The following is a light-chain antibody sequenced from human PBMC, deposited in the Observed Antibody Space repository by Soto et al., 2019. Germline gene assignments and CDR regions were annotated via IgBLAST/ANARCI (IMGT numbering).Light chain of an antibody. Sequence: QSALTQPASVSGSPGQSITISCTGTSSDVGGYNYVSWYQQHPGKVPKLMIYDVNNRPSGVSNRFSGSKSANTASLTISGLQAEDEADYYCSSYTSSSTLVFGGGTKLTVL. CDR1: SSDVGGYNY. V-gene: IGLV2-14*01. CDR2: DVN. CDR3: SSYTSSSTLV. J-gene: IGLJ2*01.